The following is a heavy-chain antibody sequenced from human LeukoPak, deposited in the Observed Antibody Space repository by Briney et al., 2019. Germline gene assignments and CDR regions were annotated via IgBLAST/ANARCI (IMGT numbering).Heavy chain of an antibody. CDR3: AREGYYYDSSGYSLYYFDY. CDR2: IWYDGSNK. J-gene: IGHJ4*02. V-gene: IGHV3-33*01. Sequence: GGSLRLSCAASGFTFSSYGMPWVRQAPGKGLEWVAVIWYDGSNKYYADSVKGRFTISRDNSKNTLYLQMNSLRAEDTAVYYCAREGYYYDSSGYSLYYFDYWGQGTLVTVSS. CDR1: GFTFSSYG. D-gene: IGHD3-22*01.